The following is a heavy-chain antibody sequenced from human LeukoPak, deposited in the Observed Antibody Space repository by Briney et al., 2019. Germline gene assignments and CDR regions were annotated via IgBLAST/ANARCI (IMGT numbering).Heavy chain of an antibody. CDR2: IKHDESEK. Sequence: GGSLRLSCAASGFSFNSDWMDWVRRAPGKGLEWVANIKHDESEKNYLDSVKGRFTISRDNAQNSLYLQMNGLRVEDTAVYYCTRRLDDWGQGTLVIVSS. J-gene: IGHJ4*02. D-gene: IGHD3-16*01. CDR1: GFSFNSDW. CDR3: TRRLDD. V-gene: IGHV3-7*01.